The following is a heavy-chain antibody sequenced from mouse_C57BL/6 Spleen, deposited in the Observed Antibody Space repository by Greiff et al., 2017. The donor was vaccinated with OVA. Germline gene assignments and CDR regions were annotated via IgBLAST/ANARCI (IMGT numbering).Heavy chain of an antibody. Sequence: EVNLVESGGGLVKPGGSLKLSCAASGFTFSDYGMHWVRQAPEKGLEWVAYISRGSSTLYYADTVKGRFTLSRDNAKNTLFLQMTSLRSEDTAMYYCAADGYNWYFDVWGTGTTVTVSS. CDR3: AADGYNWYFDV. CDR1: GFTFSDYG. CDR2: ISRGSSTL. D-gene: IGHD2-3*01. J-gene: IGHJ1*03. V-gene: IGHV5-17*01.